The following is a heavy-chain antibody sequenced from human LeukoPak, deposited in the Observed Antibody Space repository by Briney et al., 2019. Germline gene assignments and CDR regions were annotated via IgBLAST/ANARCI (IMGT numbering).Heavy chain of an antibody. CDR2: ISSSSSYI. J-gene: IGHJ4*02. CDR3: AREVGSGSYSRISTRRDGYGLPDY. Sequence: GGSLRLSCAASGFTFSSYSMNWVRQAPGKGLEWVSSISSSSSYIYYADSVKGRFTISRDNAKNSLYLQMNSLRAEDTAVYYCAREVGSGSYSRISTRRDGYGLPDYWGQGTLVTVSS. CDR1: GFTFSSYS. D-gene: IGHD3-10*01. V-gene: IGHV3-21*01.